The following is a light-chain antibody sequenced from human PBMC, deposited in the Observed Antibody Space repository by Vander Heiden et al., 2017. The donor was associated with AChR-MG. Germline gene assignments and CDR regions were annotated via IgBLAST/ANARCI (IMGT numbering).Light chain of an antibody. CDR3: QSYDSSRNAPWV. Sequence: QSVLTQPPSVSGAPGQRVTIPCTGSSSNIGAGYDVHWYQQLPGTAPKLLIYGNNNRPSGVPDRFSGSKSGTSASLAITGLQAADEADYYCQSYDSSRNAPWVFGGGTKLTVL. CDR1: SSNIGAGYD. CDR2: GNN. V-gene: IGLV1-40*01. J-gene: IGLJ3*02.